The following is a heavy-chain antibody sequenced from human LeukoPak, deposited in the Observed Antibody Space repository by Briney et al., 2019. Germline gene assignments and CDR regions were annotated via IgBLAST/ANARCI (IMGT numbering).Heavy chain of an antibody. CDR1: EFTFSSYP. CDR2: IRTTAEGAKYA. Sequence: PGGSLRLSCAASEFTFSSYPMNWVRQAPGKGLEWISNIRTTAEGAKYAYYADSVKGRVTISRDDGKNTLYLHMNSLRDDDTAVYYCATDQRYAFDYWGQGILVTVSS. D-gene: IGHD3-9*01. CDR3: ATDQRYAFDY. J-gene: IGHJ4*02. V-gene: IGHV3-48*02.